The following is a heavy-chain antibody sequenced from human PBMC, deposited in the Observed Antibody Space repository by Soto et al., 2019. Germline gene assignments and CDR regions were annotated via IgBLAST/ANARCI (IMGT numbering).Heavy chain of an antibody. Sequence: EVQVLESGGGLVRPGGSLRLSCAASGFTFSSYAMNWVRQAPGKGLEWVSAISGSGGSTYYADSVKGRFTISRDNSKNTLYLQMNSLRAEDTAVYYCVKDRGNWGNAFDIWGQGTMVTVSS. V-gene: IGHV3-23*01. D-gene: IGHD7-27*01. J-gene: IGHJ3*02. CDR2: ISGSGGST. CDR1: GFTFSSYA. CDR3: VKDRGNWGNAFDI.